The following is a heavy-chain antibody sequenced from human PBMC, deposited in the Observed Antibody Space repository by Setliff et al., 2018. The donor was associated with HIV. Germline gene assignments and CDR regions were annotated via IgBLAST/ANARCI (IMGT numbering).Heavy chain of an antibody. CDR1: GASIGSSTYY. D-gene: IGHD3-10*01. J-gene: IGHJ2*01. Sequence: PSETLSLTCIVSGASIGSSTYYWGCIRQPPGKGLEWIGSIYYSGSTYYNPSLKSRVTISRDTSKNHFSLKLSSVTAADTAIYYCARHPAEGSGSYAALKRYFDLWGRGTLVTVSS. V-gene: IGHV4-39*01. CDR2: IYYSGST. CDR3: ARHPAEGSGSYAALKRYFDL.